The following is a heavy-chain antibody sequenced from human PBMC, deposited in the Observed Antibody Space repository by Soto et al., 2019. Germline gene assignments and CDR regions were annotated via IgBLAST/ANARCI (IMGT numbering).Heavy chain of an antibody. CDR3: AGQPTAGSYYDLGSYYYYYAMDV. V-gene: IGHV4-30-4*08. Sequence: PSETLSLTCTVSGGSISSGGYYWSWIRQHPGKGLERIGHIYYSGSTYYNSSLKSRVTISVDTSKNQFSLKLSSVTAADTAVYYCAGQPTAGSYYDLGSYYYYYAMDVWGQGTTVTVSS. D-gene: IGHD3-10*01. CDR2: IYYSGST. J-gene: IGHJ6*02. CDR1: GGSISSGGYY.